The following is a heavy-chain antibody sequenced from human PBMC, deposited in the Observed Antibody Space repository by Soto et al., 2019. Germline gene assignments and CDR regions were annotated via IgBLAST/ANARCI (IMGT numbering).Heavy chain of an antibody. CDR2: IWYDGSKE. CDR1: GLNFNRNG. V-gene: IGHV3-33*01. CDR3: ARDRSAGNYFYYGMDV. D-gene: IGHD1-1*01. J-gene: IGHJ6*02. Sequence: QVQLVESGGGVVQPGRSLRLSCAASGLNFNRNGMHWVRQAPGKGLEWVAVIWYDGSKESYSDSVKGRFTISRDNSKYMLYLQMNSVRVEETAVYFCARDRSAGNYFYYGMDVWGQGTTVTVSS.